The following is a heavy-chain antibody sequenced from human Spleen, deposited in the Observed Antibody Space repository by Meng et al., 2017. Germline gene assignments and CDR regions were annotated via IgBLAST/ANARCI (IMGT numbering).Heavy chain of an antibody. J-gene: IGHJ4*01. V-gene: IGHV4-39*01. CDR2: IYYTATT. CDR3: ARHYCGADCYILGD. CDR1: GGSVSSSTYY. D-gene: IGHD2-21*02. Sequence: QVQLQESGPGLVKTSQTLSLTCTVSGGSVSSSTYYWGWIRQPPGEGLEWIGIIYYTATTYYNPSLKSRVTISVDTSRNQFSPRLSSVTAADTAVYYCARHYCGADCYILGDWGHGTLVTVSS.